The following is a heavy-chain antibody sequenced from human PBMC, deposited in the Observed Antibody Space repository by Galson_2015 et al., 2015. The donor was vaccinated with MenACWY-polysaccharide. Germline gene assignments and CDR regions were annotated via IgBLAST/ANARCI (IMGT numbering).Heavy chain of an antibody. CDR3: ARPSSGGSYYND. CDR1: GFSFSTYW. D-gene: IGHD2-15*01. CDR2: INQHGRDK. Sequence: SLRLSCAASGFSFSTYWMSWVRQARGKGPEWVANINQHGRDKYYVDSVRGRFNIYRDNAKNSVYLQMDRQRAEDTAVYYCARPSSGGSYYNDWGQGTLVTVSS. J-gene: IGHJ4*02. V-gene: IGHV3-7*01.